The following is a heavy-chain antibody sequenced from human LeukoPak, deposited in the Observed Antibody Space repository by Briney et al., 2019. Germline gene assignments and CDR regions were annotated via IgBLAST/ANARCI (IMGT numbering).Heavy chain of an antibody. Sequence: ASVKVSCKASGYTLTAYYIYWVRQAPGQGLEWMGRINPNSGGTDYAQNFQGRVTMTRDTSISTAYMELSRLRSDDTAIYYCARGYCSGGTCYLVENWLDPWGQGTLVTVSS. CDR2: INPNSGGT. CDR1: GYTLTAYY. CDR3: ARGYCSGGTCYLVENWLDP. V-gene: IGHV1-2*06. J-gene: IGHJ5*02. D-gene: IGHD2-15*01.